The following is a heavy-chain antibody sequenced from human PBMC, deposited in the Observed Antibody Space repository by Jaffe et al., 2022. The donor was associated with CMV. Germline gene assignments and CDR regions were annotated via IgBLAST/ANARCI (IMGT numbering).Heavy chain of an antibody. CDR3: ARVGTARGLRSYYFDY. V-gene: IGHV3-7*03. D-gene: IGHD5-18*01. Sequence: EVQLVESGGGLVQPGGSLRLSCDASGFTFSNYWMSWVRQAPGKGLEWVANIKQGGSERYYVDSVKGRLTISRDNAKNLLYLQMNSLRAEDTAVYYCARVGTARGLRSYYFDYWGQGTLVTVSS. CDR2: IKQGGSER. CDR1: GFTFSNYW. J-gene: IGHJ4*02.